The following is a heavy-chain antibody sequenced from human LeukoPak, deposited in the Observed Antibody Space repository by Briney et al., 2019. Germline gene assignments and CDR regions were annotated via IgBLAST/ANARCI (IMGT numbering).Heavy chain of an antibody. CDR2: IYHSGST. Sequence: SQTLSLTCTVSGGSISSGGYYWSWIRQPPGKGLEWIGYIYHSGSTYYNPSLKSRVTISVDTSKNQFSLKLSSVTAADTAVYYCARTLEGLLWFGGSGYWGQGTLVTVSS. V-gene: IGHV4-30-2*01. J-gene: IGHJ4*02. CDR1: GGSISSGGYY. D-gene: IGHD3-10*01. CDR3: ARTLEGLLWFGGSGY.